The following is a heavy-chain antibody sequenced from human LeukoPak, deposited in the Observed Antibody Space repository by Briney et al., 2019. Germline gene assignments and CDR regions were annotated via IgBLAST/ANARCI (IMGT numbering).Heavy chain of an antibody. Sequence: GGSLRLSCSASGFTSSRFRMHWVRQAQGKVLEYVSSISSSGGSTNYADSVKGRFTISRDNSKNTLYLQMSSLRPEDTAVHYCVKDRGGDSVFDYWGLGTLVTVSS. D-gene: IGHD4-17*01. CDR3: VKDRGGDSVFDY. CDR2: ISSSGGST. J-gene: IGHJ4*02. V-gene: IGHV3-64D*06. CDR1: GFTSSRFR.